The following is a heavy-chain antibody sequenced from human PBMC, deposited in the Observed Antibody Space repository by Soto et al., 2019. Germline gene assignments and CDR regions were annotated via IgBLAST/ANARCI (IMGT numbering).Heavy chain of an antibody. CDR2: FFYTGSR. D-gene: IGHD5-12*01. CDR3: AISRHGYKLTPIDQ. CDR1: TGATNSFY. J-gene: IGHJ4*02. Sequence: QVQLQASGPGLVKPSATLSLSCTVSTGATNSFYWCWIRQPPAKGLQWLGYFFYTGSRNHNHSHQGRCTISLDMSSPQFPLGPRSVTAAETAMYYCAISRHGYKLTPIDQWGQGVLMSVAS. V-gene: IGHV4-59*01.